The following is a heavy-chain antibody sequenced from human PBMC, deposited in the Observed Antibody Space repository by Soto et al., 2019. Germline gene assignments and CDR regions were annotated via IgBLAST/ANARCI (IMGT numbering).Heavy chain of an antibody. CDR2: IYYSGST. Sequence: TETLCHTCTVSHGSITSSTYYCGWIRQPPGKGLEWIGNIYYSGSTYYNPSLKSRVTISVDTSKNQFSLKLSSVTAADTAVYYCMLGSGWKDFDYWGQGTLVTVS. V-gene: IGHV4-39*01. J-gene: IGHJ4*02. D-gene: IGHD3-22*01. CDR3: MLGSGWKDFDY. CDR1: HGSITSSTYY.